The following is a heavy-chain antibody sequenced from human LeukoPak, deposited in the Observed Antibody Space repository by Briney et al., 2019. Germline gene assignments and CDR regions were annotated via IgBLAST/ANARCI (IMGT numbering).Heavy chain of an antibody. Sequence: TSETLSLTCTVSGGSISSSSYYWGWIRQPPGKGLEWIGSIYYSGSTYYNPSLKSRVTISVDTSKNQFSLKLSSVTAADTAVYYCARGGRRGIAARIGAFDIWGQGTMVTVSS. CDR2: IYYSGST. V-gene: IGHV4-39*01. CDR3: ARGGRRGIAARIGAFDI. D-gene: IGHD6-13*01. J-gene: IGHJ3*02. CDR1: GGSISSSSYY.